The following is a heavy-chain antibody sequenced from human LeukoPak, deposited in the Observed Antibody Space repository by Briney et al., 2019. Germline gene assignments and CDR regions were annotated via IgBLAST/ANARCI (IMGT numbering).Heavy chain of an antibody. CDR3: ARHFGEGDYGDY. J-gene: IGHJ4*02. D-gene: IGHD3-16*01. CDR2: IYYSGST. Sequence: SETLSLTCTVSGGSINSGDYYWVWIRQPPGKGLEWIGSIYYSGSTSYNPSLKSRVTMTVDTSKSQFSLKLSSVTAADTAVYYCARHFGEGDYGDYWGQGTLVTVSS. CDR1: GGSINSGDYY. V-gene: IGHV4-39*01.